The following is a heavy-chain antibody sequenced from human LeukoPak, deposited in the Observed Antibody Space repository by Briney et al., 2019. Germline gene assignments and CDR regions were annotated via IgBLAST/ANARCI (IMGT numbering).Heavy chain of an antibody. V-gene: IGHV3-23*01. CDR1: GFTFSSYA. D-gene: IGHD2-2*01. Sequence: PGGSLRLSCAASGFTFSSYAMNWVRQAPGKGLEWVSAITSGGNTYYADSVKGRFTISRDSSKNTLYLQMNSLRSEDTAVYYCARGGGPYHLPTDYWGQGTLVTVSS. CDR2: ITSGGNT. J-gene: IGHJ4*02. CDR3: ARGGGPYHLPTDY.